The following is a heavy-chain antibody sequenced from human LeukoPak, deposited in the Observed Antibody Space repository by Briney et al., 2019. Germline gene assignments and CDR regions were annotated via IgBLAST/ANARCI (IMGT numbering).Heavy chain of an antibody. CDR2: ISSSGSTI. D-gene: IGHD4-11*01. J-gene: IGHJ5*02. CDR1: GFTFSDYY. V-gene: IGHV3-11*01. Sequence: GGSLRLSCAASGFTFSDYYMSWIRQAPGKGLEWVSYISSSGSTIYYTDSVKGRFTISRDNAKNSLYLQMNSLRAEDTAVYYCARDKDYILWFDPWGQGTLVTVSS. CDR3: ARDKDYILWFDP.